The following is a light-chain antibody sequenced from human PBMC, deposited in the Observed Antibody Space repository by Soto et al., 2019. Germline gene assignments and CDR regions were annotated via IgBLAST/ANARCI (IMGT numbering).Light chain of an antibody. CDR3: TSYTNSGTHV. Sequence: QSALTQPASVSASPGQSITISCTGTSSDVGGYNYVSWYQQRPGKAPKLIIYEVSHRPSGVSNRFSGTKSGNTAPLTISGLQAEDETDYYCTSYTNSGTHVFGTGTKVTVL. CDR2: EVS. J-gene: IGLJ1*01. CDR1: SSDVGGYNY. V-gene: IGLV2-14*01.